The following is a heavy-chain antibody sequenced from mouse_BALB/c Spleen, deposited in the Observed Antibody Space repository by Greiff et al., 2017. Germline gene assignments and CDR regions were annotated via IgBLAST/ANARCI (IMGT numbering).Heavy chain of an antibody. V-gene: IGHV6-6*02. J-gene: IGHJ4*01. CDR3: TTYGSSSYYAMDY. CDR2: IRLKSNNYAT. CDR1: GFTFSNYW. Sequence: EVKLVESGGGLVQPGGSMKLSCVASGFTFSNYWMNWVRQSPEKGLEWVAEIRLKSNNYATHYAESVKGRFTISRDDSKSSVYLQMNNLRAEDTGIYYCTTYGSSSYYAMDYWGQGTSVTVSS. D-gene: IGHD1-1*01.